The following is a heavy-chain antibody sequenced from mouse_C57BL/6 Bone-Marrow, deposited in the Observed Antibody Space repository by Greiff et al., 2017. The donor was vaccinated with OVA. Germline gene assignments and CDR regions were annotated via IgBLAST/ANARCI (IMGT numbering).Heavy chain of an antibody. CDR1: GYTFTDYY. CDR3: ARGRVYGTLFAY. D-gene: IGHD2-1*01. Sequence: VQLQQSGAELVRPGASVKLSCKASGYTFTDYYINWVKQRPGQGLEWIARIYPGSGNTYYNEKFKGKATLTAEKSSSTAYMQLSSLTSEDSAVYFCARGRVYGTLFAYWGQGTLVTVSA. CDR2: IYPGSGNT. V-gene: IGHV1-76*01. J-gene: IGHJ3*01.